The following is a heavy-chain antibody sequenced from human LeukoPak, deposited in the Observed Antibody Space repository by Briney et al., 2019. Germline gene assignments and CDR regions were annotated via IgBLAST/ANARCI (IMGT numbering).Heavy chain of an antibody. D-gene: IGHD6-13*01. Sequence: QSGGSLRLSCAASGFTFSNYAMNWVRQAPGKGLEWVSAISGAGGSTYYADSVKGRFTISRDTSKNTLYLQMNNLRAEDTAVYYCARVMAAVGIYHYFDYWGQGTLVTVSS. J-gene: IGHJ4*02. CDR1: GFTFSNYA. V-gene: IGHV3-23*01. CDR2: ISGAGGST. CDR3: ARVMAAVGIYHYFDY.